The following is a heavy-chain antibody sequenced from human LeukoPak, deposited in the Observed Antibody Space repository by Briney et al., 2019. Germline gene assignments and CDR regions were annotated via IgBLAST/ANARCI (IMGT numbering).Heavy chain of an antibody. CDR1: RFTFSSYG. V-gene: IGHV3-21*05. J-gene: IGHJ6*02. CDR2: ITSSSSYT. D-gene: IGHD1-14*01. CDR3: ARDEWATSSYHYRGMDV. Sequence: NPGGSLRLSCAASRFTFSSYGMHWVRQAPGKGLEWISYITSSSSYTIYADSVKGRFTISRDNAKKSLYLQMNSLRAEDTAVYYCARDEWATSSYHYRGMDVWGQGTTVTVSS.